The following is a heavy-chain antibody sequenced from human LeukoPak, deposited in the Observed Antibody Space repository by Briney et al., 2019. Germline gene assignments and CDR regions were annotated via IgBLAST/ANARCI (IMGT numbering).Heavy chain of an antibody. CDR3: ARRLIAAAGVQPFDY. CDR2: IYHSGST. V-gene: IGHV4-30-2*01. D-gene: IGHD6-13*01. CDR1: GGSISSGGYY. J-gene: IGHJ4*02. Sequence: PSQTLSLTCAVSGGSISSGGYYWSWIRQPPGKGLEWIGYIYHSGSTYYNPSLKSRVTISVDRSKNQFSLKLSSVTAADTAVYYCARRLIAAAGVQPFDYWGQGTLVTVSS.